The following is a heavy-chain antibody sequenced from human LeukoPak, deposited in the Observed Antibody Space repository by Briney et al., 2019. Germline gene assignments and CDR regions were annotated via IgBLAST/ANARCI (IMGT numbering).Heavy chain of an antibody. CDR2: IRYDGSNK. Sequence: GGSLRLSCAASGFTFSTYGMHWVRQAPGKGLEWVAFIRYDGSNKYYAVSVKGRFTISRDNSKNTLYLQMNSLRAEDTAVYYCAKQGLAAAGTALDSWGQGTLVTVSS. V-gene: IGHV3-30*02. J-gene: IGHJ4*02. CDR3: AKQGLAAAGTALDS. D-gene: IGHD6-13*01. CDR1: GFTFSTYG.